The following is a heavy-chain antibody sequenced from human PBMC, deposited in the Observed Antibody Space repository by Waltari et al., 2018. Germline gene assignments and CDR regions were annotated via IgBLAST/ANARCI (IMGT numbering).Heavy chain of an antibody. V-gene: IGHV4-59*01. J-gene: IGHJ4*02. Sequence: QVQLQESGPGLVKPSETLSLTCTVSGGSNSSYYWSWIRQPPGKGLEWIGYIYYSGSTNYNPSLKSRVTISVDTSKNQFSLKLSSVTAADTAVYYCARGGSGFDYWGQGTLVTVSS. CDR1: GGSNSSYY. D-gene: IGHD3-10*01. CDR3: ARGGSGFDY. CDR2: IYYSGST.